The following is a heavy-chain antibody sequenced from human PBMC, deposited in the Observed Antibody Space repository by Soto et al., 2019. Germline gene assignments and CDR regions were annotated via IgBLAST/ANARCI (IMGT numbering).Heavy chain of an antibody. Sequence: PGGSLRFSCAASGFTFSSYSMSWVRQAPGKLVAWVSTYSGSGGSTYYPDSVKGLITISREKSKKTLYLQRNSLRAEDTAVYYCAKVTVDLWSGYMGFDPGGQGTLVNV. CDR3: AKVTVDLWSGYMGFDP. CDR1: GFTFSSYS. J-gene: IGHJ5*02. CDR2: YSGSGGST. D-gene: IGHD3-3*01. V-gene: IGHV3-23*01.